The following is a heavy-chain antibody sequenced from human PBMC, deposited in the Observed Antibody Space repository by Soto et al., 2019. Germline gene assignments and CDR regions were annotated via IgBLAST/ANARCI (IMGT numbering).Heavy chain of an antibody. Sequence: GASVKVSCKASGYTFTSYGISWVRQAPGQGLEWMGWISAYNGNTTYAQKLQGRVTITTDTSTSPAYMELRSLRSDDKAVYYCARAPRWLQFMYYFDDWGQGTLVTVSS. D-gene: IGHD5-12*01. CDR2: ISAYNGNT. CDR3: ARAPRWLQFMYYFDD. J-gene: IGHJ4*02. CDR1: GYTFTSYG. V-gene: IGHV1-18*01.